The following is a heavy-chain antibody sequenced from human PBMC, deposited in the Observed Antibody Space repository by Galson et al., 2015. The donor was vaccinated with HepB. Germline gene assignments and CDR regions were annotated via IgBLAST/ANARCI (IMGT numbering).Heavy chain of an antibody. J-gene: IGHJ3*02. D-gene: IGHD2-2*01. V-gene: IGHV3-48*02. CDR1: GFTFSSYS. Sequence: SLRLSCAASGFTFSSYSMNWVRQAPGKGLEWVSYISSSSSTIYYADSVKGRFTISRDNARNSLYLQMNSLRDEDTAVYYCATTQPLVVPAAMRGHDAFDIWGQGTMVTVSS. CDR3: ATTQPLVVPAAMRGHDAFDI. CDR2: ISSSSSTI.